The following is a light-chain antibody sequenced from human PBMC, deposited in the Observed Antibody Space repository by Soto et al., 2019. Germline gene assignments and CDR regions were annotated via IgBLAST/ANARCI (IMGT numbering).Light chain of an antibody. J-gene: IGLJ2*01. CDR2: DTS. CDR3: LLSYIDSRPVV. CDR1: TGAVTSGHY. V-gene: IGLV7-46*01. Sequence: QAVVTQEPSLTVSPGGTVTLTCGSSTGAVTSGHYPYWFQQKPGQAPRTLIYDTSNKHSWTPARFSGSLLGGKAALTVSGAQPEDEAEYYCLLSYIDSRPVVFGGGTKLTVL.